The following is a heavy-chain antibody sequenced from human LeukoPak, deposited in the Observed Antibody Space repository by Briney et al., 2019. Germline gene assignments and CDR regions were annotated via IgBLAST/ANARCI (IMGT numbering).Heavy chain of an antibody. V-gene: IGHV3-64*01. CDR2: ISSNGGST. D-gene: IGHD3-22*01. J-gene: IGHJ4*02. CDR1: GFTFSSYA. Sequence: GGSLRLSCAASGFTFSSYAMHWVRQAPGKGLEYVAAISSNGGSTCYANSVKGRFTISRDNSKNTLYLQMGSLRAEDMAVYYCARDYYDSSGYYLPGYWGQGTLVTVSS. CDR3: ARDYYDSSGYYLPGY.